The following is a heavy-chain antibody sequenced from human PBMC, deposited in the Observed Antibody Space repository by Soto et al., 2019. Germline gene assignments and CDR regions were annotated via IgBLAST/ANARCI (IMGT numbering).Heavy chain of an antibody. V-gene: IGHV1-69*13. CDR3: ARDRGLGDGYNSPFDY. CDR2: IIPIFGTA. Sequence: SVKVSCKASGGTFSSYAISWVRQAPGQGLEWMGGIIPIFGTANYAQKFQGRVTITADESTSTAYMELSSLRSEDTAVYYCARDRGLGDGYNSPFDYWGQGTLVTVSS. CDR1: GGTFSSYA. D-gene: IGHD5-12*01. J-gene: IGHJ4*02.